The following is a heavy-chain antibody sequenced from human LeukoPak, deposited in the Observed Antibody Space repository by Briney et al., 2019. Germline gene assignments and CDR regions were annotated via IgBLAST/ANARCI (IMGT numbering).Heavy chain of an antibody. CDR1: GGSISSYY. Sequence: SETLSLTCTVSGGSISSYYWSWIRQPPGKGLEWIGYIYYSGSTNYNPSLKSRVTISVDTSKNQFSLKLSSVTAADTAVYYCARADYGDYDFDYWGQGTLVTVSS. CDR3: ARADYGDYDFDY. V-gene: IGHV4-59*08. D-gene: IGHD4-17*01. J-gene: IGHJ4*02. CDR2: IYYSGST.